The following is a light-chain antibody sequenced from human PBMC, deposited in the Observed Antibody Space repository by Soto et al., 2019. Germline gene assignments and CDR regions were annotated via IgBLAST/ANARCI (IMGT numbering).Light chain of an antibody. Sequence: DIVMTQTPLSSPVTLGQPASISCRSSQSLVHSDGNTYLSWFQQRPGQPPRLLIDKISNRFSGVPDLLSGSGAWTDFTLIISRVEAEDVGVYYCMQATDFPCTFGQGTRVDFK. CDR2: KIS. CDR3: MQATDFPCT. V-gene: IGKV2-24*01. J-gene: IGKJ1*01. CDR1: QSLVHSDGNTY.